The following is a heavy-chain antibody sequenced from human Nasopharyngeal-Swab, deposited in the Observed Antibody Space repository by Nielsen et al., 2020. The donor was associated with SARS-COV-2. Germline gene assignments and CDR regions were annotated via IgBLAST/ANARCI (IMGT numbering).Heavy chain of an antibody. J-gene: IGHJ1*01. V-gene: IGHV4-34*01. D-gene: IGHD3-22*01. Sequence: WIGQPPGKGLEWIGENTHREGTNYKPSLKSRVTISEDASKNQFSLRLNSVTAADTAVYYCATGYDRSKIGYWGQGTLVTVSS. CDR2: NTHREGT. CDR3: ATGYDRSKIGY.